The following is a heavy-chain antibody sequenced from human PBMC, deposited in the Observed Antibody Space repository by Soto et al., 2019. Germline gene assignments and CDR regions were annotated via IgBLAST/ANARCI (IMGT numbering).Heavy chain of an antibody. V-gene: IGHV3-23*01. CDR1: GFTFSNYA. D-gene: IGHD1-7*01. Sequence: GGSLRLSCAASGFTFSNYALSWVRQAPGKGLEWVSTISGSGGSTYYADSVKGRFTVSRDNSKNTLFLQMNSLRAEDTAMYYCAKSPPNWNYPYYFDYWGQGALVTVSS. CDR3: AKSPPNWNYPYYFDY. CDR2: ISGSGGST. J-gene: IGHJ4*02.